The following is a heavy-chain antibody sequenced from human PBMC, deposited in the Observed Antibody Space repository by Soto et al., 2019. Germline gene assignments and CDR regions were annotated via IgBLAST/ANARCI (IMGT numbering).Heavy chain of an antibody. Sequence: SETLSLTCTVSGGSISSGDYYWSWIRQPPGKGLEWIGYIYYSGSTYYTPSLKSRVTISVDTSKNQFSLKLSSVTAADTAVYYCARDRGTDSSGYSFDYWGQGTLVTVSS. J-gene: IGHJ4*02. CDR1: GGSISSGDYY. CDR3: ARDRGTDSSGYSFDY. V-gene: IGHV4-30-4*01. CDR2: IYYSGST. D-gene: IGHD3-22*01.